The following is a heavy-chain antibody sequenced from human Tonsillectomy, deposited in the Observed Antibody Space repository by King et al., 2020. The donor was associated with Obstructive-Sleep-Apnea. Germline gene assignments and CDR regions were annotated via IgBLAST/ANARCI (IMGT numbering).Heavy chain of an antibody. CDR1: GKSISITYF. D-gene: IGHD6-19*01. CDR2: IYHSGST. Sequence: QLQESGPGLVKPSETLSLICTVSGKSISITYFWGWIRQPPGKGLEWIGIIYHSGSTYFNPSHKSRFTISVDTSKDQCSLKVNSRTAADTAVYYCARGRSGWSEYFQHWGKGTLVTVPS. CDR3: ARGRSGWSEYFQH. V-gene: IGHV4-38-2*02. J-gene: IGHJ1*01.